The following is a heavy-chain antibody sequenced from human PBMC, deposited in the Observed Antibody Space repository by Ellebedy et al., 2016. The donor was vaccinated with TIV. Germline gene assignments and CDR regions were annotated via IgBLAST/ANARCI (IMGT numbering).Heavy chain of an antibody. Sequence: MPSETLSLTCTAFGVTIDNYFGNWVRQPPGGGPQYIAFIHSGGGSNYNPSPRGRVSMSVDSSRNRPSLQLNSVSAADTAVYYCARLGVCASDCYSFDHWGPGTLVTVSS. CDR1: GVTIDNYF. V-gene: IGHV4-4*07. CDR2: IHSGGGS. J-gene: IGHJ4*02. D-gene: IGHD2-21*02. CDR3: ARLGVCASDCYSFDH.